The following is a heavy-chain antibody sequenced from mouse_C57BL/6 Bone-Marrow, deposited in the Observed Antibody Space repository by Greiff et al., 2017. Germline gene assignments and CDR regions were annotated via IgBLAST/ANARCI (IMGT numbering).Heavy chain of an antibody. CDR2: IDPSDSYT. CDR3: ARLDD. Sequence: QVQLQQPVAELVLPGASVKLSCKASGYTFTSYWMHWLKQRPGHGLAWIGEIDPSDSYTNYNQKFKVKSTVTVDKSSSTAYMQLSSLTSEDSAVYYCARLDDWGQGTSVTVSS. V-gene: IGHV1-69*01. CDR1: GYTFTSYW. J-gene: IGHJ4*01.